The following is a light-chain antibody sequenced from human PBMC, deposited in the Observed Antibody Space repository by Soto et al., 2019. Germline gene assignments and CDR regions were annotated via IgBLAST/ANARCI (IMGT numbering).Light chain of an antibody. CDR1: QSVSTN. V-gene: IGKV3-15*01. CDR2: GAS. CDR3: QQYDNWPIT. Sequence: EIAMTQSPASLSVSPGERATLSCRASQSVSTNLAWYQQKPGQAPRLLMYGASNRAIGIPARFTGGGSGTEFTLTINSLQPEDLTFYYCQQYDNWPITFGQGTRLEIK. J-gene: IGKJ5*01.